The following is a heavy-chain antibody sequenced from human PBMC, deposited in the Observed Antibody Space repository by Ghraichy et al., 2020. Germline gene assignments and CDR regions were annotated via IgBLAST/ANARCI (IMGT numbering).Heavy chain of an antibody. CDR2: ISGSGGST. V-gene: IGHV3-23*01. CDR3: AKRYCNGGSCHFYYYYGMDV. Sequence: GGSLRLSCAASGFTFNNYAMSWVRQAPGKGLEWVSAISGSGGSTYYADSVKGRFTISRDNSKNTLHLQMNSLRAEDTAVYYCAKRYCNGGSCHFYYYYGMDVWGQGTTVTVSS. D-gene: IGHD2-15*01. CDR1: GFTFNNYA. J-gene: IGHJ6*02.